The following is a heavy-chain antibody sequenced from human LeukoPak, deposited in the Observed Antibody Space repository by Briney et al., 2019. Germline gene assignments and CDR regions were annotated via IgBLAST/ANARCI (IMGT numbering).Heavy chain of an antibody. D-gene: IGHD3-22*01. CDR3: TKCYDTSGRRASDI. CDR2: ISVDGSHT. CDR1: GFTFSSYS. V-gene: IGHV3-23*01. J-gene: IGHJ3*02. Sequence: GGSLRLSCAASGFTFSSYSMNWVRQAPGKGLEWVSAISVDGSHTYYADSVKGRFTISRDNSKNTLSLQMNSLRAEDTAVYYCTKCYDTSGRRASDIWGQGTMVTVSS.